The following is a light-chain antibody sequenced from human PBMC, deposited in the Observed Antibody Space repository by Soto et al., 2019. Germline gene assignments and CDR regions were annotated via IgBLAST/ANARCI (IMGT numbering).Light chain of an antibody. J-gene: IGKJ1*01. CDR3: QQYGSSPVT. Sequence: EIVLTQSPGTLSLSPGERATLSCRASQSVSASYLAWYQQKLGQAPRLLIYAASSRATGIPDRFSGSGSGTDFPLTISRLEPEDFAVYYRQQYGSSPVTFGQGTKVDIK. V-gene: IGKV3-20*01. CDR2: AAS. CDR1: QSVSASY.